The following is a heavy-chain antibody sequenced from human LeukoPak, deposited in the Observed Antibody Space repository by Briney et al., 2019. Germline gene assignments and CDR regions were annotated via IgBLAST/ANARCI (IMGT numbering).Heavy chain of an antibody. Sequence: GGSLRLSCAASGFTFSGSGIHWVRQAPGKGLEWVSSISSSSSYIYYADSVKGRFTISRDNAKNSLYLQMNSLRAEDTAVYYCARAGGATSPYDYWGQGTLVTVSS. CDR3: ARAGGATSPYDY. V-gene: IGHV3-21*01. CDR2: ISSSSSYI. J-gene: IGHJ4*02. CDR1: GFTFSGSG. D-gene: IGHD1-26*01.